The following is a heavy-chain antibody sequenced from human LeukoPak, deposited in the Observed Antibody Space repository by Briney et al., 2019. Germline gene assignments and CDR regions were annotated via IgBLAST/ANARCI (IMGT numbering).Heavy chain of an antibody. V-gene: IGHV4-34*01. CDR3: ARTRHMDV. CDR1: ARSSSAYY. J-gene: IGHJ6*03. Sequence: SQTMSLTCLVYARSSSAYYCSWIRHPPGKGLEWIGEINHSGSTNYNPTLKSRVTISVDTSKNQFSLKLSSVTAADTAVYFCARTRHMDVWGKGTTVTISS. CDR2: INHSGST.